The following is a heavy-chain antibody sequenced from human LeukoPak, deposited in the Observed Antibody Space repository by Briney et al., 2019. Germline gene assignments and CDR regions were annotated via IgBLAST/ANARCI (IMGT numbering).Heavy chain of an antibody. V-gene: IGHV3-7*05. Sequence: PGGSLRLSCTASGFTFSNYWMSWVRQTPEKGLEWVANIKQDGSEKVYLDSAKGRFTISRDNAQTSLYLHMNSLRAEDTAVYYCARDPYSSSWSYGMDVWGQGTTVTVSS. J-gene: IGHJ6*02. CDR3: ARDPYSSSWSYGMDV. D-gene: IGHD6-13*01. CDR2: IKQDGSEK. CDR1: GFTFSNYW.